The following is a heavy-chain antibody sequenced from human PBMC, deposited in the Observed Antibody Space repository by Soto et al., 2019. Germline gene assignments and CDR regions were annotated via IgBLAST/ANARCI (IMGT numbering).Heavy chain of an antibody. CDR1: GGSISCYY. V-gene: IGHV4-59*01. CDR3: ARDRSYYGSGSYDYYYYGMDV. Sequence: SETLSLTCTVSGGSISCYYWSWIRQPPGKGLEWIGYIYYSGSTNYNPSLKSRVTISVDTSKNQFSLKLSSVTAADTAVYYCARDRSYYGSGSYDYYYYGMDVWGQGTTVTVSS. D-gene: IGHD3-10*01. CDR2: IYYSGST. J-gene: IGHJ6*02.